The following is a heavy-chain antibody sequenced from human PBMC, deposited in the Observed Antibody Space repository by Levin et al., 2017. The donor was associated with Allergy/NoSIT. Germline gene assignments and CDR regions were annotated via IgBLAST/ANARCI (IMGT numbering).Heavy chain of an antibody. D-gene: IGHD3-10*01. Sequence: KVSCKGSGYSFTSYWIGWVRQMPGKGLEWMGIIYPGDSDTRYSPSFQGQVTISADKSISTAYLQWSSLKASDTAMYYCARVVTMVRGVIIAPDAFDIWGQGTMVTVSS. J-gene: IGHJ3*02. CDR1: GYSFTSYW. V-gene: IGHV5-51*01. CDR3: ARVVTMVRGVIIAPDAFDI. CDR2: IYPGDSDT.